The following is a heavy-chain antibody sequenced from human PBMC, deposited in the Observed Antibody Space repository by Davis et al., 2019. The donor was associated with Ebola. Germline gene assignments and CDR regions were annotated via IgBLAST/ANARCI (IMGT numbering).Heavy chain of an antibody. D-gene: IGHD1-26*01. J-gene: IGHJ3*02. CDR2: ISYDGSNK. CDR1: GFTFSSYA. V-gene: IGHV3-30-3*01. Sequence: PGGSLRLSCAASGFTFSSYAMHWVRQAPGKGLEWVAVISYDGSNKYYADSVKGRFTISRDNSKNTLYLQMNSLRAEDTAVYYCARVRVGATAWAFDAFDIWGQGTMVTVSS. CDR3: ARVRVGATAWAFDAFDI.